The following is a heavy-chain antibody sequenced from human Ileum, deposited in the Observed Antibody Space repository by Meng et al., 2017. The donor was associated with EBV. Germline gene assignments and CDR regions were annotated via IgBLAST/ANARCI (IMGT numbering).Heavy chain of an antibody. CDR1: GVAISSSYW. Sequence: LQESGPGLVKLSEPLSLRCAVSGVAISSSYWGSWVRQPPGKGLEWIGETSHSGSTNYSPSLKSRVTISLDKSKNQLSLKLNSVTAADTAVYYCASSDYYRSDYWGQGTLVTVSS. J-gene: IGHJ4*02. D-gene: IGHD3-22*01. CDR2: TSHSGST. CDR3: ASSDYYRSDY. V-gene: IGHV4-4*02.